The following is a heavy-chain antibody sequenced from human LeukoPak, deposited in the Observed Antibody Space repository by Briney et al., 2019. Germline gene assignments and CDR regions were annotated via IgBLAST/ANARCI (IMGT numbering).Heavy chain of an antibody. CDR1: GGSISSGGYY. D-gene: IGHD3-22*01. Sequence: PSETLSLTCTVSGGSISSGGYYWSWIRQHPGKGLEWIGYIYYSGSTYYNPSLKSRVTTSVDTSKNQFSLKLSSVTAADTAVYYCARGDFNGYDSSGYFYYFDYWGQGTLVTVSS. J-gene: IGHJ4*02. CDR3: ARGDFNGYDSSGYFYYFDY. CDR2: IYYSGST. V-gene: IGHV4-31*03.